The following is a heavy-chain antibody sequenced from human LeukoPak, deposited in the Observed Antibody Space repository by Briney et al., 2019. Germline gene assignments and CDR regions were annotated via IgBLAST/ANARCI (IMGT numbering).Heavy chain of an antibody. CDR2: IRSKANSYAT. CDR3: TLLTSDAFDI. Sequence: GGSLRLSCAASGFTFSGSAMHWVRQASGKGLEWVGRIRSKANSYATAYAASVKGRFTISRDDSKNTAYLQMNSLKTEDTAVYYCTLLTSDAFDIWGQGTMVTVPS. J-gene: IGHJ3*02. V-gene: IGHV3-73*01. CDR1: GFTFSGSA. D-gene: IGHD2-15*01.